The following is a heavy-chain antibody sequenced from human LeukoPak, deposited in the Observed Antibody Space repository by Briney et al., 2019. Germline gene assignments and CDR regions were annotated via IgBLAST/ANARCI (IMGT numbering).Heavy chain of an antibody. CDR1: GFTFSSYG. CDR3: AQGAGYCSGGSCYSIDY. V-gene: IGHV3-30*18. CDR2: ISYDGSNK. J-gene: IGHJ4*02. D-gene: IGHD2-15*01. Sequence: GRSLRLSCAPSGFTFSSYGMHWVRQAPGKGLEWVAVISYDGSNKYYADSVKGRFTISRDNSKNTLYLQMNSLRAEDTAVYYCAQGAGYCSGGSCYSIDYWGQGTLVTVSS.